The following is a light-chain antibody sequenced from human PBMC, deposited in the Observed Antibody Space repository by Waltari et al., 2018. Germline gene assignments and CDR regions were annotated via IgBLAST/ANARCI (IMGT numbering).Light chain of an antibody. Sequence: DIVLTQSPATLSLSPGERATLSCRASQSVSSYLAWYQQNPGQAPRLLIYDASNRATGIPARFSGSGSGTDFTLTISSLEPEDFAVYYCQQRSNWPLGLTFGGGTKVEIK. CDR2: DAS. J-gene: IGKJ4*01. CDR3: QQRSNWPLGLT. CDR1: QSVSSY. V-gene: IGKV3-11*01.